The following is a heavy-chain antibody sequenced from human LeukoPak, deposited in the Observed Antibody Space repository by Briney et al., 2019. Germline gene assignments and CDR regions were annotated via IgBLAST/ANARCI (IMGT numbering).Heavy chain of an antibody. CDR3: AKARGTDYGDYVIFDC. CDR1: GFTFRSFG. V-gene: IGHV3-23*01. CDR2: LSGSGGDT. D-gene: IGHD4-17*01. J-gene: IGHJ4*02. Sequence: PGGTLRLSCAASGFTFRSFGMSWVRQAPGKGLEWVSSLSGSGGDTYYADSVKGRFTISRDNSMNTLYLQMNSPRAEDTGVYYCAKARGTDYGDYVIFDCWGQGTRVTVSS.